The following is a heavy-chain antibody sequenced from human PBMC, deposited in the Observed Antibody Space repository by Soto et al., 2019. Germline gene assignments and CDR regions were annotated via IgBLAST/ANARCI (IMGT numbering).Heavy chain of an antibody. Sequence: ASVKVSCKASGYTFTSYDINWVRQATGQGLEWMGWMNPNSGNTGYAQKFQGRVTMTRSTSISTAYMELSSLRSEDTAVYYCARVLVAVAGTPFDYWGQGTLVTVSS. CDR3: ARVLVAVAGTPFDY. V-gene: IGHV1-8*01. CDR1: GYTFTSYD. D-gene: IGHD6-19*01. CDR2: MNPNSGNT. J-gene: IGHJ4*02.